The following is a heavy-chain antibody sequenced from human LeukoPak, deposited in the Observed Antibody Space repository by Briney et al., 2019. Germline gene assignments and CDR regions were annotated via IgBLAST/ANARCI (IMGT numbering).Heavy chain of an antibody. CDR1: GGSISSGSYS. J-gene: IGHJ4*02. Sequence: SETLSLTCAVSGGSISSGSYSWGWIRQPPGKGLEWIGYFFYTGNTYYNASLKSRVTISVDTSKNQFSLKLSSVTAADTAVYYCARLPISGSYTLNDYWGQGTLVTVSS. CDR3: ARLPISGSYTLNDY. V-gene: IGHV4-30-4*07. D-gene: IGHD1-26*01. CDR2: FFYTGNT.